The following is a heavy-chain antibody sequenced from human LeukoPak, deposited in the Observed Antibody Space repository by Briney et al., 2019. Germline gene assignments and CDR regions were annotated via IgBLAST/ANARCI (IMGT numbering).Heavy chain of an antibody. CDR1: GCTFTGYY. D-gene: IGHD1-26*01. V-gene: IGHV1-2*02. Sequence: ASVKVSCEASGCTFTGYYMHWVRQAPGQGLEWMGWINPNSGGTNYAQKFQGRVTMTRDTSISTAYMELSRLRSDDTAVYYCARYSGSYYRFDYWGQGTLVTVSS. CDR3: ARYSGSYYRFDY. CDR2: INPNSGGT. J-gene: IGHJ4*02.